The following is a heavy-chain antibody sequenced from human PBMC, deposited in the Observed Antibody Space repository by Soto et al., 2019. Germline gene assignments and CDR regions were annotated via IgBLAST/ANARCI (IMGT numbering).Heavy chain of an antibody. J-gene: IGHJ6*02. CDR2: ISYDGSNK. CDR1: GFTFSSYG. Sequence: QVQLVESGGGVVQPGRSLRLSCAASGFTFSSYGMHWVRQAPGKGLEWVAVISYDGSNKYYADSVKGRFTISRDNSKNTLYLQMNSLRAEDTDVYYCAKDLAAAGYSMDVWGQGTTVTVSS. V-gene: IGHV3-30*18. CDR3: AKDLAAAGYSMDV. D-gene: IGHD6-13*01.